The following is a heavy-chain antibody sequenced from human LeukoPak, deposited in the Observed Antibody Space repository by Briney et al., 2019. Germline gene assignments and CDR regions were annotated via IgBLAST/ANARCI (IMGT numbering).Heavy chain of an antibody. Sequence: GGSLRLSCAASGFTFSTYAMSWVRQAPGKGLEWVSTITSSGGSTNYADSVKGRFLISRDNSRDTLYLQMDSLRVEDTAVYYCARNYGGYFHAFHIWGQGTMVTVSS. CDR3: ARNYGGYFHAFHI. D-gene: IGHD4-17*01. V-gene: IGHV3-23*01. CDR2: ITSSGGST. CDR1: GFTFSTYA. J-gene: IGHJ3*02.